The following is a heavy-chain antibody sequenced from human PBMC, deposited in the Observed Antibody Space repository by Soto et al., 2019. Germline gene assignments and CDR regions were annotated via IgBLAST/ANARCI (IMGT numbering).Heavy chain of an antibody. D-gene: IGHD2-15*01. CDR3: ARRSPSWAFDI. CDR1: GFTYSTYT. J-gene: IGHJ3*02. V-gene: IGHV3-30-3*01. CDR2: ISYDGNNK. Sequence: GGSLRLSCAASGFTYSTYTMHWVRQAPGKGLEWVAVISYDGNNKFYADSVKGRFTISRDSTKQTLYLQMNSLRAEDTAVYYCARRSPSWAFDIWGQGTMVTVSS.